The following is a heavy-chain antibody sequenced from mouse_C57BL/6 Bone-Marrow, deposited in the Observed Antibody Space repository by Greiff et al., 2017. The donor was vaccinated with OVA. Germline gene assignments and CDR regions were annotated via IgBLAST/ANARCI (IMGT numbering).Heavy chain of an antibody. CDR2: IYPGDGDT. CDR3: AREGMGDSLYFDY. J-gene: IGHJ2*01. D-gene: IGHD2-10*02. CDR1: GYAFSSSW. Sequence: QVQLQQSGPELVKPGASVKISCKASGYAFSSSWMNWVKQRPGKGLEWIGRIYPGDGDTNYNGKFKGKATLTADKSSSTAYMQLSSLTSEDSAVYFCAREGMGDSLYFDYWGQGTTLTVSS. V-gene: IGHV1-82*01.